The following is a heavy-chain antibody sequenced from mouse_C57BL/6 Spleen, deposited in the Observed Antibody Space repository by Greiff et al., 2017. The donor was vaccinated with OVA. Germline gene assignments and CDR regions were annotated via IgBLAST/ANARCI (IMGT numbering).Heavy chain of an antibody. J-gene: IGHJ4*01. CDR2: INPNYGTT. Sequence: VQLKQSGPELVKPGASVKISCKASGYSFTDYNMNWVKQSNGKSLEWIGVINPNYGTTSYNQKFKGKATLTVDQSSSTAYMQLNSLTSEDSAVYFCARRNDYDAVYYAMDYWGQGTSVTVSS. CDR1: GYSFTDYN. V-gene: IGHV1-39*01. D-gene: IGHD2-4*01. CDR3: ARRNDYDAVYYAMDY.